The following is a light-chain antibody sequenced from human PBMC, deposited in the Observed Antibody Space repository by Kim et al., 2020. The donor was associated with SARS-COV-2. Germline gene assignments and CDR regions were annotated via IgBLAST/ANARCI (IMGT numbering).Light chain of an antibody. CDR3: CSYAGSYTWV. CDR2: DVS. CDR1: SSDVGGYDL. V-gene: IGLV2-11*01. J-gene: IGLJ3*02. Sequence: QSALTQPRSVSGSPGQSVTISCTGTSSDVGGYDLVSWYQQHPGKAPKLMICDVSNRPSGVPDRFSGSKSGNTASLTISGLQADDEADYYCCSYAGSYTWVFGGGTQLTVL.